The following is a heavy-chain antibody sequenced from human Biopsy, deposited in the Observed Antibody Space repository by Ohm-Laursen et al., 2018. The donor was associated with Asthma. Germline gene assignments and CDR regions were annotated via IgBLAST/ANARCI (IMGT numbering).Heavy chain of an antibody. CDR1: GGTFNTYV. CDR3: ARKAGSCISRTCYSLDF. CDR2: INSVFGTT. Sequence: SVTVSCKPLGGTFNTYVIGWVRQAPGQGLGWMGGINSVFGTTTYPQKFQDRVTITADDSTSTVYMELSSLRSEDTAVYYCARKAGSCISRTCYSLDFWGQGTLVTVSS. D-gene: IGHD2-2*01. V-gene: IGHV1-69*13. J-gene: IGHJ4*02.